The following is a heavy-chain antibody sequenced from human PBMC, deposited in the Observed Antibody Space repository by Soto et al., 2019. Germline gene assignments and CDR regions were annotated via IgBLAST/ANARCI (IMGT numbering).Heavy chain of an antibody. CDR1: GFTFSNNA. J-gene: IGHJ4*02. CDR3: AIARVADSSLDH. Sequence: PGGSLRLSCVGSGFTFSNNAMHWVRQAPGKWLEWVAFISFGSSEIHYADSVKGRFTISRDNPRNTLFLHVNSPRADDTAVYYCAIARVADSSLDHWGQGXLVTVYS. D-gene: IGHD3-3*01. CDR2: ISFGSSEI. V-gene: IGHV3-30*01.